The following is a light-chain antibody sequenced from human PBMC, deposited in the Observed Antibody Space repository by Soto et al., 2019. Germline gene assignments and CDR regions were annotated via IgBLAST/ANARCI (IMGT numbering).Light chain of an antibody. Sequence: EIVLTQSPGTLSLSPGERAALSCRASQSVSSNVAWYQQKARPAPRLLIYGASTTATGIPARFSGSGSGTEFTLTISGTQSEDFAVYYCQQYSIWRTFGQGTKVDI. CDR2: GAS. J-gene: IGKJ1*01. CDR1: QSVSSN. CDR3: QQYSIWRT. V-gene: IGKV3-15*01.